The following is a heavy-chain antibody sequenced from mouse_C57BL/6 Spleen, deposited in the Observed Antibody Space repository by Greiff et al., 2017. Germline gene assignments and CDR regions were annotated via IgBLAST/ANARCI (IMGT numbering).Heavy chain of an antibody. Sequence: VQLQQSGAELVKPGASVKMSCKASGYTFTTYPIEWLKQNPGKSLEWIGNFHPYNDDTKYNEKFKGKATLTVEKSSSTVYLELSRLTSDDSAVYYCARRDSSGYGCAYWGQGTLVTVSA. J-gene: IGHJ3*01. CDR1: GYTFTTYP. CDR3: ARRDSSGYGCAY. V-gene: IGHV1-47*01. D-gene: IGHD3-2*02. CDR2: FHPYNDDT.